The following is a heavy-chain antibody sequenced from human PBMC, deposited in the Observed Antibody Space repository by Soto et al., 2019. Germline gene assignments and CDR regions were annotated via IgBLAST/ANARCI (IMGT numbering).Heavy chain of an antibody. CDR3: ARDDLNYYGLWSYLEYYYGMDV. D-gene: IGHD3-10*01. CDR2: ISSSSSTI. V-gene: IGHV3-48*02. Sequence: GGSLRLSCAASGFTFSSYSMNWVRQAPGKGLEWVSYISSSSSTIYYADSVEGRFTISRDNAKNSLYLQMNSLRDEDTAVYYCARDDLNYYGLWSYLEYYYGMDVWGQVTTVTVSS. CDR1: GFTFSSYS. J-gene: IGHJ6*02.